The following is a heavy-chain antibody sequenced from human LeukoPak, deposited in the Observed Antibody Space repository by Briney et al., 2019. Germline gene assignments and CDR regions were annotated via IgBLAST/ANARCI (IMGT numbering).Heavy chain of an antibody. V-gene: IGHV3-21*01. CDR1: GFTFSSYS. J-gene: IGHJ6*03. D-gene: IGHD2-21*01. CDR2: ISGSSSYI. Sequence: GGSLRLSCAASGFTFSSYSMNWVRQAPGKGLEWVSSISGSSSYIYYADSVKGRFTISRDNAKNSLYLQMNSLRAGDTAVYYCARDLFDYMDVWGKGTTVTVSS. CDR3: ARDLFDYMDV.